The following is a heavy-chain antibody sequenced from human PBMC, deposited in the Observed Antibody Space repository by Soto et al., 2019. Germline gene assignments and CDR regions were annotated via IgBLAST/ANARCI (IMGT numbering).Heavy chain of an antibody. CDR1: GGSISSGDYY. D-gene: IGHD2-15*01. J-gene: IGHJ6*02. V-gene: IGHV4-30-4*01. Sequence: SETLSLTCTVSGGSISSGDYYRSWIRQPPGKGLEWIGYIYYSGITYYNPSRKSRVTISVDTSKNQFSLKLSSVTAADTAVYYCARVVVLAAPYSYFYCMDFWRQGTTVAVSS. CDR3: ARVVVLAAPYSYFYCMDF. CDR2: IYYSGIT.